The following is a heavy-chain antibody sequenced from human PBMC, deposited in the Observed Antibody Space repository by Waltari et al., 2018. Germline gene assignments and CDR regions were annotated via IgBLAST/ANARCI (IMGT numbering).Heavy chain of an antibody. J-gene: IGHJ4*02. CDR1: GGSISSSSYY. D-gene: IGHD2-15*01. V-gene: IGHV4-39*07. Sequence: QLQLQESGPGLVKPSETLSLTCTVSGGSISSSSYYWGWIRQPPGKGLEWIGSIYYSGSTYYNPSLKSRVTISVDTSKNQFSLKLSSVTAADTAVYYCASPPLPATIPSSTRFDYWGQGTLVTVSS. CDR2: IYYSGST. CDR3: ASPPLPATIPSSTRFDY.